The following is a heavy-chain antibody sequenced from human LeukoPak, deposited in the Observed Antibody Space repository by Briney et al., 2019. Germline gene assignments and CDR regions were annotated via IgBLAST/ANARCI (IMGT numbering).Heavy chain of an antibody. D-gene: IGHD6-19*01. CDR1: GYTFTGYY. Sequence: ASVKVSCKASGYTFTGYYRHWVRQAPGQGLEWMGWINPISGVTGSAQKFQGRVTMTRDKSISTVYMELSRLTSDDTAIYFCARVGSSGWYHWFDPWGQGTLVTVSS. CDR2: INPISGVT. J-gene: IGHJ5*02. V-gene: IGHV1-2*02. CDR3: ARVGSSGWYHWFDP.